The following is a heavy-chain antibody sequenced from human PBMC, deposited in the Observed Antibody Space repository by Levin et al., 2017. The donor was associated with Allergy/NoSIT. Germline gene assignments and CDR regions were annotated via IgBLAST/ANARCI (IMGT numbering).Heavy chain of an antibody. D-gene: IGHD1-26*01. CDR1: GFTFFSHA. Sequence: PGGSLRLSCAASGFTFFSHAMHWVRQAPGKGLEWVTVISYDGNIKYYADSVKGRVTISRDNSENTLFLLMNSRGTEDTAVYYCVRDVGVGATLGTPDYWGQGTLVTVSS. J-gene: IGHJ4*02. CDR2: ISYDGNIK. V-gene: IGHV3-30-3*01. CDR3: VRDVGVGATLGTPDY.